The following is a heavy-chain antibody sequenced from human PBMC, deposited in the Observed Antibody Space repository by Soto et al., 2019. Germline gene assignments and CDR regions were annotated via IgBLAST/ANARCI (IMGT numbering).Heavy chain of an antibody. CDR2: ISAYNGNT. CDR1: GYTFTSYG. CDR3: ARDLTGYSSGWSPGY. D-gene: IGHD6-19*01. J-gene: IGHJ4*02. Sequence: QVQLVQSGAEVKKPGASVKVSCKASGYTFTSYGISWVRQAPGQGLEWMGWISAYNGNTNYAQKLQGRVTMTTDTSXXTAYIELRSLRSDDTAVYYCARDLTGYSSGWSPGYWGQGTLVTVSS. V-gene: IGHV1-18*01.